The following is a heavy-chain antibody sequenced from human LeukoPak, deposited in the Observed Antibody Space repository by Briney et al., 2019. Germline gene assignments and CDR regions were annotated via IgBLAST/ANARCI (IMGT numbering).Heavy chain of an antibody. CDR3: ATGVFCATTTCPGYQHFYYFMDV. Sequence: ASVKVSCKVSGFTLAELSMRWVRQSPGKGLEWVGGFNRNDGGTIFAQRLRGRVMLTEDTSTSTAYMVLSSLSVEDTAVYYCATGVFCATTTCPGYQHFYYFMDVWGEGTTVIVSS. D-gene: IGHD2-2*01. CDR2: FNRNDGGT. V-gene: IGHV1-24*01. CDR1: GFTLAELS. J-gene: IGHJ6*03.